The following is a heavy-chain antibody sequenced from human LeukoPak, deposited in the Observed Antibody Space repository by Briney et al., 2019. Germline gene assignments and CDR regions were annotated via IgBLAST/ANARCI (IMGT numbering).Heavy chain of an antibody. V-gene: IGHV1-2*02. D-gene: IGHD5-18*01. CDR3: ARGGLQLWFLADY. Sequence: ASVKVSFKASGYTFTGYFMHWVRQAPGQGLEWMGWINPNSGGTNYAQKFQGRVTMTRDTSISTAYMELSSLRSDDTAIYFCARGGLQLWFLADYWGQGTLVTVSS. J-gene: IGHJ4*02. CDR2: INPNSGGT. CDR1: GYTFTGYF.